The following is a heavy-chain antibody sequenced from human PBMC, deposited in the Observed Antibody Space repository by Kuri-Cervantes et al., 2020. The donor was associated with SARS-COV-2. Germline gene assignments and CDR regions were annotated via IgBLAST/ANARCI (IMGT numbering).Heavy chain of an antibody. CDR2: ISYDGSNK. V-gene: IGHV3-30*03. J-gene: IGHJ3*02. Sequence: GGSLRLSCAASGFTFSSYGMHWVRQAPGKGLEWVAVISYDGSNKYYADSVKGRFTISRDNSKNTLYLQMNSLRAEDTAVYYCASMIVVVINLDAFDIWGQGTMVTVSS. CDR1: GFTFSSYG. CDR3: ASMIVVVINLDAFDI. D-gene: IGHD3-22*01.